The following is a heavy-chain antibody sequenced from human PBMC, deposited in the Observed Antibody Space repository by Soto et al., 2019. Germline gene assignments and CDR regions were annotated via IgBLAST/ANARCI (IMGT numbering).Heavy chain of an antibody. CDR1: GGSISNSNW. CDR2: IYHSGST. CDR3: AHRPIVGAAI. D-gene: IGHD1-26*01. V-gene: IGHV4-4*02. Sequence: QVQLQESGPGLVKPSGTLSLTCGVFGGSISNSNWWTWVRQPPGKGLEWIGEIYHSGSTNYNSSPMSRVTISLDKVNNQFSLKLTSVTAAYTAVYYCAHRPIVGAAIWGQGTLVTVSS. J-gene: IGHJ4*02.